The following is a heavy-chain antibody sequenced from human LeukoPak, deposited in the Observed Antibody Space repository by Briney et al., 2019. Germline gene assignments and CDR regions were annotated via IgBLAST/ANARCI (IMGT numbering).Heavy chain of an antibody. J-gene: IGHJ4*02. V-gene: IGHV4-38-2*01. CDR3: ARQGGSYYGY. D-gene: IGHD1-26*01. CDR1: GYSISSGYY. CDR2: IYHSGTT. Sequence: SETLSLTCAVSGYSISSGYYWGWIRQPPGKGLEWIGNIYHSGTTYCNPSLKSRVTISVDTSKNQFSLKMTSVTAADTAVYYCARQGGSYYGYWGQGTLVTVSS.